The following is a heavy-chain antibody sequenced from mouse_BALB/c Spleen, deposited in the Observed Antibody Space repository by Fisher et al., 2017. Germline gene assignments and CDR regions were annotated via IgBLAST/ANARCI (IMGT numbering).Heavy chain of an antibody. J-gene: IGHJ4*01. CDR3: ARRSVYAMDY. Sequence: DKFKGKATLTADKSSNTAYMQLSSLTSEDSAVYFCARRSVYAMDYWGQGTSVTVSS. V-gene: IGHV1-54*02.